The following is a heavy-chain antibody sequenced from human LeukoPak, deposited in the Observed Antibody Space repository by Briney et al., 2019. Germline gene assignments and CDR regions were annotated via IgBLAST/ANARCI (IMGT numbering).Heavy chain of an antibody. D-gene: IGHD3-22*01. CDR3: ARSYYDSSGYYYPTD. V-gene: IGHV1-69*13. CDR2: IIPIFGTA. CDR1: GGTFSSYA. J-gene: IGHJ4*02. Sequence: GASVKVSCKASGGTFSSYAISWVRQAPGQGLEWMGGIIPIFGTANYAQKFQGRVTITADESTSTAYMELSSLRSEDTAVYYCARSYYDSSGYYYPTDWGQGTLVTVSS.